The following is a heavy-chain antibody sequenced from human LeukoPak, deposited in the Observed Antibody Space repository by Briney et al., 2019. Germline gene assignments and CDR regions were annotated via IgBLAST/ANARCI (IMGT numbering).Heavy chain of an antibody. D-gene: IGHD6-6*01. Sequence: ASVKVSCKASGYTFTSYDINWVRQATGQGLEWMGWMNPNSGNTGYAQKFQGRVTMTRNTPISTAYMELSSLRSEDTAVYYCARAVPGYSSSSYHYYYYMDVWGKGTTVTVSS. CDR3: ARAVPGYSSSSYHYYYYMDV. CDR1: GYTFTSYD. J-gene: IGHJ6*03. CDR2: MNPNSGNT. V-gene: IGHV1-8*01.